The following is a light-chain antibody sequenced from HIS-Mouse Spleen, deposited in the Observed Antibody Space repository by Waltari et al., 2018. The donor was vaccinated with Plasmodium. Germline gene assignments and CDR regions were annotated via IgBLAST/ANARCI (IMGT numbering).Light chain of an antibody. V-gene: IGLV3-19*01. CDR3: NSRDSSGNHVV. CDR1: SLRSYY. Sequence: SSELTQDPAVSVALGQTVRITCQGDSLRSYYASWYQQKPGQAPVLVISGKNNRPSGIPDRFSGARSGNTVSLTITGAQAEDEADYYCNSRDSSGNHVVFGGGTKLTVL. CDR2: GKN. J-gene: IGLJ2*01.